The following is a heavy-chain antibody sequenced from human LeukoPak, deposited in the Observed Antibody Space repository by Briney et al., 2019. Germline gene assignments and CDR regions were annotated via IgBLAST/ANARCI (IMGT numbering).Heavy chain of an antibody. CDR1: GFKFSGSW. CDR2: MNQDGTRK. D-gene: IGHD4-17*01. Sequence: GGSLRLSCEASGFKFSGSWMAWIRQAPGRGLEWVAIMNQDGTRKYYVDSAKGRFIASRDNAKNSLYLEMNGQRADDTAVYYCTRDPAYGALDYWGQGTLVIVSS. J-gene: IGHJ4*02. CDR3: TRDPAYGALDY. V-gene: IGHV3-7*05.